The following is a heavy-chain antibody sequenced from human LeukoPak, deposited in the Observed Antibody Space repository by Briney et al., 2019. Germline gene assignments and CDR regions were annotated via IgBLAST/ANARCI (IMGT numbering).Heavy chain of an antibody. V-gene: IGHV3-7*01. CDR3: RGIQLWARTYAFDI. D-gene: IGHD5-18*01. CDR1: GFTFSSYW. CDR2: IKQDGSEK. J-gene: IGHJ3*02. Sequence: PGGSLRLSCAASGFTFSSYWMSWVRQAPGKGLEWVANIKQDGSEKYYVDSVKGRFTISRDNAKNSLYLQMNSLRAEDTAVYYCRGIQLWARTYAFDICGQGTMVTVSS.